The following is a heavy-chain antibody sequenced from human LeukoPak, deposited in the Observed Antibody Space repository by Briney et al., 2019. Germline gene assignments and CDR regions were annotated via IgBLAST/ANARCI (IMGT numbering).Heavy chain of an antibody. V-gene: IGHV4-31*03. CDR3: AREKGTTVTYPDFDY. J-gene: IGHJ4*02. CDR2: IYYSGST. Sequence: SQTLSLTCTVSGGSISSGGYYWSWIRQHPGKGLEWIGYIYYSGSTYYNPSLKSRVTISVDTSKNQFSLKLSSVTAADTAVYYCAREKGTTVTYPDFDYWGQGTLVTVSS. D-gene: IGHD4-11*01. CDR1: GGSISSGGYY.